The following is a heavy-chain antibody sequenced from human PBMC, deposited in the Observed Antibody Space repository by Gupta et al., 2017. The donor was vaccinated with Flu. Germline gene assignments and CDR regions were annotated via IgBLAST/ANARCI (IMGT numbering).Heavy chain of an antibody. CDR3: ARGRRGGSSPYNANYNYYYMDV. D-gene: IGHD2-2*01. CDR1: GFTLNSYE. Sequence: QLVESGGGLVQPGGSLRLSCVVSGFTLNSYEMTWVRQAPGKGLDWVSSISSTANYIKYADSVKGRFTISRDSASNSLYLQMDSLRADDTGIYYCARGRRGGSSPYNANYNYYYMDVWGTGTTVTVSS. J-gene: IGHJ6*03. CDR2: ISSTANYI. V-gene: IGHV3-48*03.